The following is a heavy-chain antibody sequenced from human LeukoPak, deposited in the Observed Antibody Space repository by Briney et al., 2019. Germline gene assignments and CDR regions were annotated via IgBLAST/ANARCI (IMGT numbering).Heavy chain of an antibody. CDR2: IKQDGSEI. CDR3: ASGTLLQHRKTVFSAFDY. Sequence: GGSLRLSCAASGFTFSSYSMNWVRQAPGKGLEWVANIKQDGSEIYYVDSVKGRFTISRDNAKNSLYLQMNSLRAEDMAVYFCASGTLLQHRKTVFSAFDYWGQGTLVTVSS. V-gene: IGHV3-7*01. J-gene: IGHJ4*02. CDR1: GFTFSSYS. D-gene: IGHD3-22*01.